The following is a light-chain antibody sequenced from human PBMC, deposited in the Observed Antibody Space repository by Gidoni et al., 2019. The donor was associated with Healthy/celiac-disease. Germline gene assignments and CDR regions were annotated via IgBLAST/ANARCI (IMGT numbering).Light chain of an antibody. J-gene: IGKJ1*01. CDR1: QRVLYSSNNKYY. V-gene: IGKV4-1*01. Sequence: ENVMTQSSEYLVVSLGERATINCKSSQRVLYSSNNKYYLAWYQQKPGQPPKLLIYWASTRESGVPDRCSGSGSGIDFTLTISSLQAEDVAFYYCQQYYSTPRTFGQGTKVEIK. CDR2: WAS. CDR3: QQYYSTPRT.